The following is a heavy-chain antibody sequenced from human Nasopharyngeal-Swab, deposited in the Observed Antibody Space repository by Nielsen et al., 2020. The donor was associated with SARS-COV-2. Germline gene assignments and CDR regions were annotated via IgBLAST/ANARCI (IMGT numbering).Heavy chain of an antibody. D-gene: IGHD3-22*01. CDR3: ARVAYSSGVDY. J-gene: IGHJ4*02. V-gene: IGHV3-21*01. CDR2: ISSGSTHI. CDR1: GFIFSSYS. Sequence: GESLKISCAASGFIFSSYSMTWVRRAPGKGLEWVSSISSGSTHIYYGDSVKGRLTISRDNTKNSLSLQLNSLRAEDTAVYYCARVAYSSGVDYWGQGTLVTVSS.